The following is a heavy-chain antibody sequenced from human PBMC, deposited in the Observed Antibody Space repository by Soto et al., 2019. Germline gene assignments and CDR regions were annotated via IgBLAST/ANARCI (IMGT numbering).Heavy chain of an antibody. D-gene: IGHD3-3*01. Sequence: ASVKVSCKVSGYTLTELSMHWVRQAPGKGLEWMGGFDPEDGETIYAQKFQGRVTMTEDTSTDTAYMELSSLRSEDTAVYYCATVRVKYYDYPYAFDTWGQGTMVTVSS. V-gene: IGHV1-24*01. CDR3: ATVRVKYYDYPYAFDT. CDR2: FDPEDGET. CDR1: GYTLTELS. J-gene: IGHJ3*02.